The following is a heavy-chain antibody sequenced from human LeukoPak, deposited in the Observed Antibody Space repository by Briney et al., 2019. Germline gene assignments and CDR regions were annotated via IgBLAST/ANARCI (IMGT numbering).Heavy chain of an antibody. D-gene: IGHD2-15*01. CDR3: ARIRGFDCSGGSCPFDY. Sequence: SGPAQVKPTQTLTLTCTFSGFSLSTSGVCVSWIRQPPEKALEWLARIDWDDDKYYNTSLKTRLTISKDTSKNQVVLTMTNMDPVDTATYHCARIRGFDCSGGSCPFDYWGQGTLVTVSS. J-gene: IGHJ4*02. V-gene: IGHV2-70*11. CDR1: GFSLSTSGVC. CDR2: IDWDDDK.